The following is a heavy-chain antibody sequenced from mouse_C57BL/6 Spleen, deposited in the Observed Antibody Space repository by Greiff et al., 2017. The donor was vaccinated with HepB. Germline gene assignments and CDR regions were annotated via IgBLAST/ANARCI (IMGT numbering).Heavy chain of an antibody. CDR2: IDPSDSYT. D-gene: IGHD2-2*01. Sequence: QVQLKQPGAELVMPGASVKLSCKASGYTFTSYWMHWVKQRPGQGLEWIGEIDPSDSYTNYNQKFKGKSTLTVDKSSSTAYMQLSSLTSEDSAVYYWARLGYGHDGGAWFAYWGQGTLVTVSA. CDR1: GYTFTSYW. V-gene: IGHV1-69*01. J-gene: IGHJ3*01. CDR3: ARLGYGHDGGAWFAY.